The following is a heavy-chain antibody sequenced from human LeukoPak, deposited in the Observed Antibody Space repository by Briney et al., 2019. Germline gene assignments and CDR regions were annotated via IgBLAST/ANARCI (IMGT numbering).Heavy chain of an antibody. J-gene: IGHJ6*02. CDR1: GGTFSSYA. CDR2: IIPIFGTA. CDR3: ARVGLSQQPEYYYYYAMDV. V-gene: IGHV1-69*13. Sequence: GASVNVSCKASGGTFSSYAISWVRQAPGQGLEWMGGIIPIFGTANYAQKFQGRVTITADESTSTAYMELSSLRSEDTAVYYCARVGLSQQPEYYYYYAMDVWGQGTTVTVSS. D-gene: IGHD6-13*01.